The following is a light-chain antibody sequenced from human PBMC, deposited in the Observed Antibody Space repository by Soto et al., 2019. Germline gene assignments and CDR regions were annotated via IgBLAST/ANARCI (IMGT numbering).Light chain of an antibody. CDR3: QQYYNWPRT. J-gene: IGKJ1*01. CDR1: RSVSDY. Sequence: EIVMTQSRATLSVSAGEGATLSCRASRSVSDYVAWYQQKPGQAPRLLTYGASTRATGIPARFSGSGSGTEFTLTISGLQPEDFAVYYCQQYYNWPRTCGQGTKVDIK. V-gene: IGKV3-15*01. CDR2: GAS.